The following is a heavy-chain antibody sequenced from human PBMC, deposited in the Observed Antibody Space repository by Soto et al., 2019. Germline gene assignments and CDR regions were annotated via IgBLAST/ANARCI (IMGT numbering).Heavy chain of an antibody. Sequence: GGSMRLSCAISGFSVSSNYLSWVRQAPGKGLEWVSVHYSGGSTYYADSVQGRFTISRDKSNNTLYLQMRRVRAEDTAVYFCARHRHPRGTVGATSPLDPWGQGTQVTVSS. CDR1: GFSVSSNY. CDR2: HYSGGST. V-gene: IGHV3-53*01. J-gene: IGHJ5*02. D-gene: IGHD1-26*01. CDR3: ARHRHPRGTVGATSPLDP.